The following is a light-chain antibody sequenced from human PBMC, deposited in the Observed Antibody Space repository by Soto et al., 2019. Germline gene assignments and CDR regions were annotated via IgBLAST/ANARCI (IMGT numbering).Light chain of an antibody. CDR1: SNDVGGYDL. Sequence: QSARPQPASVSGSPGQSITIPCSVTSNDVGGYDLVSWYQQHPGKAPRLIIYEATKRPSGVSDRFSASKSGNTASLTISALQAEDEAYYSCCSFAGGATFVFGGGTKVTVL. CDR3: CSFAGGATFV. J-gene: IGLJ2*01. V-gene: IGLV2-23*02. CDR2: EAT.